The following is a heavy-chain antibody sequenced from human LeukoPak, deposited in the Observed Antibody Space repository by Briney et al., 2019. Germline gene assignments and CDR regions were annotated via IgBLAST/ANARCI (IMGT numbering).Heavy chain of an antibody. V-gene: IGHV3-21*01. Sequence: GGSLRLSCAASGFTFSSYSMNWVRQAPGKGLEWVSSISSSSSYIYYADSVKGRFTISRDNAKNSLYLQMNSLRAEDTAVYYCARWLRAARPGLSAWFDPWGQGTLVTVSS. CDR2: ISSSSSYI. CDR3: ARWLRAARPGLSAWFDP. J-gene: IGHJ5*02. CDR1: GFTFSSYS. D-gene: IGHD6-6*01.